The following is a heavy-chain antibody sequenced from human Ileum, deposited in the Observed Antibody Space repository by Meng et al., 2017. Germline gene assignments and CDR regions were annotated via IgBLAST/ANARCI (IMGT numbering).Heavy chain of an antibody. CDR2: IHYSGST. V-gene: IGHV4-34*01. CDR1: GYSFTDYY. Sequence: QLQLMQWGAGMLKRSESLSLTCNVYGYSFTDYYWNWIRQPPGKGLEWIGEIHYSGSTNYNPSLESRVTISEDTSQKQFSLRLSSVTAADTAVYYCARRIRGGSYLGWGQGTLVTVSS. D-gene: IGHD1-26*01. J-gene: IGHJ4*02. CDR3: ARRIRGGSYLG.